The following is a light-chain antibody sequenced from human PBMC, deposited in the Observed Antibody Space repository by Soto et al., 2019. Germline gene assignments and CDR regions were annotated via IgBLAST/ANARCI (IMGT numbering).Light chain of an antibody. CDR3: QQRSNWPPT. CDR2: DAS. CDR1: QSVSSN. Sequence: ETVMTKSAATLSVFPGERATLSCRASQSVSSNFAWYQQKPGQAPRLLIYDASNRATGIPARFSGSGSGTDFTLTISSLEPEDFAVYYCQQRSNWPPTFGQGTRLAIK. J-gene: IGKJ5*01. V-gene: IGKV3-11*01.